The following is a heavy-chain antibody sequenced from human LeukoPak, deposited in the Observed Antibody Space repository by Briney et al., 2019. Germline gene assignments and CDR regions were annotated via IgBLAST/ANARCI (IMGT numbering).Heavy chain of an antibody. D-gene: IGHD3-22*01. V-gene: IGHV4-31*03. Sequence: SETLSLTCTVSGGSISSGGYYRSWIRQHPGKGLEWIGYIYYSGSTYYNPSLKSRVTISVGTSKNQFSLKLSSVTAADTAVYYCARGRAEDFYDSSGYLGEYYFDYWGQGTLVTVSS. CDR1: GGSISSGGYY. J-gene: IGHJ4*02. CDR2: IYYSGST. CDR3: ARGRAEDFYDSSGYLGEYYFDY.